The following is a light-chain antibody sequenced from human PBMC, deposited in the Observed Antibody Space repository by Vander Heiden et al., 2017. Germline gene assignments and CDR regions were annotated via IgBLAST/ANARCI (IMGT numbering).Light chain of an antibody. CDR1: QIVSSSY. Sequence: EVVLTQSPGTLSVSPGERATLSCRASQIVSSSYLAWYQQKPGQAPRLLIYGASSRATGIPDRFSGSGSGTDFTITISRLEPEDFAVYYCQQYGSSPTFGQGTRLEIK. CDR2: GAS. V-gene: IGKV3-20*01. CDR3: QQYGSSPT. J-gene: IGKJ5*01.